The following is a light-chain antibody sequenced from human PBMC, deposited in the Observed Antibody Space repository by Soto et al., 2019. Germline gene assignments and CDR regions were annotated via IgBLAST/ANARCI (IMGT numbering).Light chain of an antibody. CDR3: QQYNSWPPAIT. Sequence: IILTQSPATLSVSPGERVTLSFRASQSVSTDLAWYQQRPGQAPRLLIYGASTRAIGIPGRFSGSGSGPEFTLTISSLQSEDFAVYYCQQYNSWPPAITFGQGTRLENK. CDR2: GAS. CDR1: QSVSTD. V-gene: IGKV3-15*01. J-gene: IGKJ5*01.